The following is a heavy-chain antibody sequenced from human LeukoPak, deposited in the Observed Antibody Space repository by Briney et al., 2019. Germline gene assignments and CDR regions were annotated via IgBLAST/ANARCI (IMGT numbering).Heavy chain of an antibody. V-gene: IGHV3-9*01. CDR2: ISWNSGSI. D-gene: IGHD4-17*01. Sequence: PGGSLRLSCAASGNYWMHWVRQAPGKGLEWVSGISWNSGSIGYADSVKGRFTISRDNAKNSLYLQMNSLRAEDTALYYCAKALKDYVGTLAFDIWGQGTMVTVSS. CDR1: GNYW. CDR3: AKALKDYVGTLAFDI. J-gene: IGHJ3*02.